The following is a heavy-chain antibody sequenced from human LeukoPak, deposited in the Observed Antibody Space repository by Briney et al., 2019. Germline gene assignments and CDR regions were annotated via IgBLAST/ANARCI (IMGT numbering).Heavy chain of an antibody. V-gene: IGHV3-48*01. CDR1: GFTFSSYS. CDR3: AKDGSRVVHTNAFDI. Sequence: GGSLRLSCAASGFTFSSYSMNWVRQAPGKGLEWVSYISSSSSTIYYADSVKGRFTISRDNSKNTLYLQMNSLRAEDTAVYYCAKDGSRVVHTNAFDIWGQGTMVTVSS. J-gene: IGHJ3*02. D-gene: IGHD4-23*01. CDR2: ISSSSSTI.